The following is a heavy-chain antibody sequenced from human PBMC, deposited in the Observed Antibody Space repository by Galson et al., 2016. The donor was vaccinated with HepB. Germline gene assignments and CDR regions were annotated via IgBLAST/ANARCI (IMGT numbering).Heavy chain of an antibody. Sequence: SLRLSCAASGFTVSSTFMTWVRQAPGKGLEWVSVIYSGDSTNYADSVKVRFTISRDNSKNTLYLQMNSLRVEDTAVYYCARGKAVTGSDPLDPWGQGTLVTVSS. CDR3: ARGKAVTGSDPLDP. CDR2: IYSGDST. V-gene: IGHV3-53*01. D-gene: IGHD6-19*01. J-gene: IGHJ5*02. CDR1: GFTVSSTF.